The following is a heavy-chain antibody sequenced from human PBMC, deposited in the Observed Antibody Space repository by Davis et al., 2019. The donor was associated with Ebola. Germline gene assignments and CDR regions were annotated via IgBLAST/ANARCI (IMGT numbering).Heavy chain of an antibody. CDR2: ISYDGSNK. CDR1: AFTFSSYA. D-gene: IGHD2-15*01. Sequence: PGGSLRLSCAASAFTFSSYAMHWVRQAPGKGLEWVAVISYDGSNKYYADSVKGRFTISRDTSKSTLYLQMNSLRVEDTAVYYCAKVGEVVGDHDAFDIWGQGTMVTVSS. V-gene: IGHV3-30*04. J-gene: IGHJ3*02. CDR3: AKVGEVVGDHDAFDI.